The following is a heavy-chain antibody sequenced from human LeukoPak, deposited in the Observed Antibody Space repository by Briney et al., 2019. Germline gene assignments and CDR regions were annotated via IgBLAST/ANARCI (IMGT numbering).Heavy chain of an antibody. CDR2: IYYSGST. D-gene: IGHD4-23*01. CDR1: GGSIGSGGYY. V-gene: IGHV4-31*03. J-gene: IGHJ4*02. Sequence: PSQTLSLTCTVSGGSIGSGGYYWSWIRQHPGKGLEWIGYIYYSGSTYYNPSLKSRVTISVDTSKNQFSLKLSSVTAADTAVYYCAREKLWGNSALDYWGQGTLVTVSS. CDR3: AREKLWGNSALDY.